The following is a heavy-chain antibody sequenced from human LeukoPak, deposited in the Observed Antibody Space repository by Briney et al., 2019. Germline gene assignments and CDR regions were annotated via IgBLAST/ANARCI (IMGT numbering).Heavy chain of an antibody. CDR2: ISSSGGTK. V-gene: IGHV3-48*02. J-gene: IGHJ4*02. D-gene: IGHD3-22*01. CDR3: ALYFYDSSGYPSFDY. Sequence: PGGSLRPSCEVSGLTFSRHAMNWVRQAPGKGLEWVSYISSSGGTKYYTDSVKGRFTISRDNAKNSLYLQMNSLRDEDTALYYCALYFYDSSGYPSFDYWGQGTLVTVSS. CDR1: GLTFSRHA.